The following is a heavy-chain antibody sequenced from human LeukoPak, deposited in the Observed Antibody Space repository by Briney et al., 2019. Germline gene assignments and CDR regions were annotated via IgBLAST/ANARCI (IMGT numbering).Heavy chain of an antibody. Sequence: GGSLRLSCAASGFTFSSYGMHWVRQAPGKGLEWVAVIWYDGSNKYYADSVKGRFTISRDNSKNTLYLQMNSLRAEDTAVYYCARERERAWDGSGSYSKLEFCFDPWGQGTLVTVSS. CDR3: ARERERAWDGSGSYSKLEFCFDP. J-gene: IGHJ5*02. V-gene: IGHV3-33*01. D-gene: IGHD3-10*01. CDR1: GFTFSSYG. CDR2: IWYDGSNK.